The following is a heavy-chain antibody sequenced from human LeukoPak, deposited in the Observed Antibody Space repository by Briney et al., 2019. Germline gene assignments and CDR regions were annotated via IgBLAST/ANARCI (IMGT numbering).Heavy chain of an antibody. Sequence: GGSLRLSCAASGFTFDDYAMHWVRQAPGKGLEWVSGISWNSGSIGYADSVKGRFTTSRDNAKNSLYLQMNSLRAEDTAVYYCARSSSAYYYEFDYWGQGTLVTVSS. V-gene: IGHV3-9*01. CDR1: GFTFDDYA. CDR3: ARSSSAYYYEFDY. D-gene: IGHD3-22*01. CDR2: ISWNSGSI. J-gene: IGHJ4*02.